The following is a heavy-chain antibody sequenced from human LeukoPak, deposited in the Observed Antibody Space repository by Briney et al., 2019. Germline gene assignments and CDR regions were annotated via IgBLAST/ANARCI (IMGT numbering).Heavy chain of an antibody. D-gene: IGHD5-24*01. CDR2: IWYDGSNK. V-gene: IGHV3-33*06. Sequence: PGRSLRLSCAASGFTFSSYGMHWVRQAPGKGLEWVAVIWYDGSNKYYADSVKGRFTISRDNSKNTLYLQMNSLRAEDTAVYYCAKLGEQRWLQPGGESWYFQHWGQGTLVTVSS. CDR1: GFTFSSYG. CDR3: AKLGEQRWLQPGGESWYFQH. J-gene: IGHJ1*01.